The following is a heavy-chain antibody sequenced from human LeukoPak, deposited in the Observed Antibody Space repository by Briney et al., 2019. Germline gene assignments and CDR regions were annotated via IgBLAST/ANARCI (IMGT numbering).Heavy chain of an antibody. J-gene: IGHJ4*02. D-gene: IGHD1-26*01. V-gene: IGHV3-7*01. CDR3: ARGRDGGRYFDY. CDR2: IKQDGNEK. Sequence: PGGSLRLSCAASGFTFSSYSMNWVRQTPGKGLEWVANIKQDGNEKYYVDSVKGRFAISRDNAKISLFLQLAGLRAEDTAVYYCARGRDGGRYFDYWGQGTLVTVSS. CDR1: GFTFSSYS.